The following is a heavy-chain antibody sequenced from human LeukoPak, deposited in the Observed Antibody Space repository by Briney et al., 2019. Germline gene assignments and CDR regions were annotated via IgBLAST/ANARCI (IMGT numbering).Heavy chain of an antibody. Sequence: ASVKVSCKASGYTFSNFCINWVRQAPGQGLEWIAWISGNNDNPNYGQKFQGRFTVTTDSSTSTAYMELRNLRSDDTAVYYCARDGTSTDDYWGQGTLVTVSS. CDR3: ARDGTSTDDY. CDR2: ISGNNDNP. V-gene: IGHV1-18*01. D-gene: IGHD2-2*01. CDR1: GYTFSNFC. J-gene: IGHJ4*02.